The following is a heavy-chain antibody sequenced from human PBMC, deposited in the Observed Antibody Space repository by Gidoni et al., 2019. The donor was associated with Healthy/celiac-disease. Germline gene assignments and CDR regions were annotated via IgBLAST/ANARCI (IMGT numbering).Heavy chain of an antibody. CDR3: AITRTYGDGGLDY. D-gene: IGHD4-17*01. CDR1: RYIFTSYW. CDR2: IYPGDSDT. J-gene: IGHJ4*02. Sequence: EVHLVQSGAEVKTPGASLKICCTGSRYIFTSYWIGWVRQMPGKGLEWMGIIYPGDSDTRYSPSCQGQVTSSADKSISTADLQWSSLKASDTAMYYCAITRTYGDGGLDYWGQGTLVTVSS. V-gene: IGHV5-51*01.